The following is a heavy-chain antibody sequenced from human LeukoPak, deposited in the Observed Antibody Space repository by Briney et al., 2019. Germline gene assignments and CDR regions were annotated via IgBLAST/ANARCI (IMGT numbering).Heavy chain of an antibody. Sequence: GGSLRLSCAASGFTFDDYAMHWVRQAPGKGLEWVSGISWNSGSIGYADSVKGRFTISRDNAKNSLYLQMNSLRAEDTALYYCAKDMSGSGSYTTFDYWGQGTLVTVSS. V-gene: IGHV3-9*01. CDR3: AKDMSGSGSYTTFDY. D-gene: IGHD3-10*01. CDR1: GFTFDDYA. J-gene: IGHJ4*02. CDR2: ISWNSGSI.